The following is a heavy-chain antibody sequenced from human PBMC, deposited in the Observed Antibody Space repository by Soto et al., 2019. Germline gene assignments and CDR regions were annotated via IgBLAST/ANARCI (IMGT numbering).Heavy chain of an antibody. V-gene: IGHV1-69*13. CDR2: IIPIFGTA. CDR3: VFPLELPPFYYSMDV. CDR1: GGTFSSYA. D-gene: IGHD1-7*01. J-gene: IGHJ6*02. Sequence: SVKVSCKASGGTFSSYAISWVRQAPGQGLEWMGGIIPIFGTANYAQKFQGRVTITADESTSTAYMELSSLRSEDTAVYYCVFPLELPPFYYSMDVWRQGTTVTVSS.